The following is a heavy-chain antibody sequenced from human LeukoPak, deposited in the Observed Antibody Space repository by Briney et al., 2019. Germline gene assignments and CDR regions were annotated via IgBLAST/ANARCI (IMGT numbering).Heavy chain of an antibody. D-gene: IGHD2-2*01. V-gene: IGHV3-21*01. Sequence: GGYLRLSCAAPGFTFSSYSMNLVRHAPGKGLEWVSSISSSSSYIFYADSVKGRFTISRDNDKTSLYLQMNSLRAADTAVYYCARDRTVAPAATKPTSPAYWGQRTLVTASS. CDR1: GFTFSSYS. J-gene: IGHJ4*02. CDR3: ARDRTVAPAATKPTSPAY. CDR2: ISSSSSYI.